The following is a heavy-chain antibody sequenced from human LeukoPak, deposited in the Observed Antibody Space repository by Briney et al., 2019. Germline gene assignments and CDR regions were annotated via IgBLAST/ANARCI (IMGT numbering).Heavy chain of an antibody. V-gene: IGHV4-59*01. CDR3: ARDTRMDYLYYMDV. Sequence: SETLSLTCTVSGGSISSYYWSWIRQPPGKGLEWIGYIYNSGSTNYNPSLKSRVTISVDTSKNQFSLKLSSVTAADTAVYYCARDTRMDYLYYMDVWGKGTTVTVSS. D-gene: IGHD2-15*01. J-gene: IGHJ6*03. CDR1: GGSISSYY. CDR2: IYNSGST.